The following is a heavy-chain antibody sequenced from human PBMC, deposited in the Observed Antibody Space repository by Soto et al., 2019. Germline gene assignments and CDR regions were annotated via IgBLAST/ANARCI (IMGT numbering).Heavy chain of an antibody. CDR3: AGDFGYSSGWYEGYFYY. Sequence: QVQLVESGGGVVQPGRSLRLSCAASGFTFSSYAMHWVRQAPGKGLEWVAVISYDGSNKYYADSVKGRLTTCRDNSKNTLVLQMNSLRAEDTAVYYCAGDFGYSSGWYEGYFYYLGQGSLVTVSS. V-gene: IGHV3-30-3*01. CDR2: ISYDGSNK. D-gene: IGHD6-19*01. J-gene: IGHJ4*02. CDR1: GFTFSSYA.